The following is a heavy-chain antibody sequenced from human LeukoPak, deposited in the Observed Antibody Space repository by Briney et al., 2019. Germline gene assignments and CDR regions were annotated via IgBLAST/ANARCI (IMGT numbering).Heavy chain of an antibody. CDR2: ISGSGGST. CDR1: GFTFSSYA. CDR3: TQQWLLRGAFDI. J-gene: IGHJ3*02. Sequence: PGGSLRLSCAASGFTFSSYAMSWVRQAPGKGLEWVSAISGSGGSTFYADSVKGRFTISRDNSKNTLYLQMNSLRAEDTAVYYCTQQWLLRGAFDIWGQGTMVTVSS. D-gene: IGHD6-19*01. V-gene: IGHV3-23*01.